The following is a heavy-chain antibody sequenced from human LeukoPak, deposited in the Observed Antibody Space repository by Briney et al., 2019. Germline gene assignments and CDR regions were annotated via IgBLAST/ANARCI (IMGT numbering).Heavy chain of an antibody. J-gene: IGHJ4*02. D-gene: IGHD6-13*01. CDR1: GASISSYY. CDR3: ARNLIPEQLTLNF. Sequence: PSETLSLTCTVSGASISSYYWSWIRQPAGKALEWIGRIYVTGSTTYNPSLKSRVTMSVDTTKNQVSLNLKSVTPEDTAVYYCARNLIPEQLTLNFWGQGTLVTVSS. V-gene: IGHV4-4*07. CDR2: IYVTGST.